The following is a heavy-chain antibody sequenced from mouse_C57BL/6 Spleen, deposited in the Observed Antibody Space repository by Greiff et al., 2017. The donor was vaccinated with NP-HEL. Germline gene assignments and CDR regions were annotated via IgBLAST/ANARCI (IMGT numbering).Heavy chain of an antibody. CDR2: IDPSDSET. D-gene: IGHD2-3*01. CDR3: ARSWLLRYFDV. J-gene: IGHJ1*03. CDR1: GYTFTSYW. Sequence: QVQLQQPGAELVRPGSSVKLSCKASGYTFTSYWMHWVKQRPIQGLEWIGNIDPSDSETHYNQKFKDKATLTVDKSSSTAYMRLSSLTSEDSAVYYCARSWLLRYFDVWGTGTTVTVSS. V-gene: IGHV1-52*01.